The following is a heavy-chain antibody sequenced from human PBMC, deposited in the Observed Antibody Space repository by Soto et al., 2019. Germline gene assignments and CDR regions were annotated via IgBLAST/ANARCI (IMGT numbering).Heavy chain of an antibody. J-gene: IGHJ4*02. CDR3: ARVGAGWYNYFDC. CDR1: TFTFSSHW. D-gene: IGHD6-19*01. CDR2: IKQDGSEK. Sequence: GGSLRLSCAASTFTFSSHWMSWVRQAPGKGLEWVANIKQDGSEKYYVDSVKGRFTISRDNAKNSLYLQMNSLRAEDTAVYYCARVGAGWYNYFDCWGQGTLVTVSS. V-gene: IGHV3-7*01.